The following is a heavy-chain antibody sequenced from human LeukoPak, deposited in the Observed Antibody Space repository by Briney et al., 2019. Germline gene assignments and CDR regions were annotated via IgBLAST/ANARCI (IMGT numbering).Heavy chain of an antibody. D-gene: IGHD1-1*01. Sequence: SQTLSLTCAVSGGSISSGGYAWSWIRQPPGKGREWIGYIDHSASTYHIPSLKSRDPISEDSSQNQFSLKLSSVPAEDTALYYWAREMGSGSLDFWGQGTLVTVPS. CDR3: AREMGSGSLDF. V-gene: IGHV4-30-2*01. CDR1: GGSISSGGYA. CDR2: IDHSAST. J-gene: IGHJ4*02.